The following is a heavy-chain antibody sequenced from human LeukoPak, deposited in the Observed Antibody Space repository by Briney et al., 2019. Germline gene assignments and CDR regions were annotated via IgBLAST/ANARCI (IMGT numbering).Heavy chain of an antibody. CDR2: ISSSGGNI. V-gene: IGHV3-11*01. D-gene: IGHD1-26*01. Sequence: GGSLRLSCAASGFTFSDYYMSWIRQAPGKGLEWVSYISSSGGNIYYADSVKGRFTISRDNAKNSLYLQMNSLRAEDTAVYFCARDSGGSYRFFDSWGQGTLVTVSS. CDR3: ARDSGGSYRFFDS. CDR1: GFTFSDYY. J-gene: IGHJ4*02.